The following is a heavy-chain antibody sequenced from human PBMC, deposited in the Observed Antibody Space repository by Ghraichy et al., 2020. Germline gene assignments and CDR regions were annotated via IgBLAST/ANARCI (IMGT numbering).Heavy chain of an antibody. V-gene: IGHV3-23*01. D-gene: IGHD2-2*02. CDR1: GFTFSSYA. CDR3: ALYTVNFDF. Sequence: GGSRRLSCAASGFTFSSYAMSWVRQAPGKGLEWVSAIGGGASSTYYADSVKGRFTISRDNSENTLYLQMNSLRAEDTAVYYCALYTVNFDFWGQGTLVTVSS. J-gene: IGHJ4*02. CDR2: IGGGASST.